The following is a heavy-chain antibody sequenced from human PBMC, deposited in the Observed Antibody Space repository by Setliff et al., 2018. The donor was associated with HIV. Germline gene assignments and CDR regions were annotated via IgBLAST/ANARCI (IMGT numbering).Heavy chain of an antibody. CDR1: GYTFTPYS. CDR2: LRTGTGDT. CDR3: ARGKRGSSGYQQ. Sequence: GASVKVSCKASGYTFTPYSMHWVRQAPGQRLEWMGWLRTGTGDTSYSEKFQGRLTITRDTSANTAYMELSSLRSEDTAVYYCARGKRGSSGYQQWGQGTLVTVSS. D-gene: IGHD3-22*01. J-gene: IGHJ4*02. V-gene: IGHV1-3*04.